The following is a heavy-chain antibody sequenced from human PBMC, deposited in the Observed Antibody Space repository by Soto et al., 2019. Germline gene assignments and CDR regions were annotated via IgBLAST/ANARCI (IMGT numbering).Heavy chain of an antibody. V-gene: IGHV3-30*18. CDR2: ISYDGSNK. CDR3: AKDRNSSSWYYYYYYGMDV. Sequence: PGGSLRLSCAASGFNFSSYGMHWVRQAPGKGLEWVAVISYDGSNKYYADSVKGRFTISRDNSKNTLYLQMNSLRAEDTAVYYCAKDRNSSSWYYYYYYGMDVWGQGTTVTVSS. J-gene: IGHJ6*02. D-gene: IGHD6-13*01. CDR1: GFNFSSYG.